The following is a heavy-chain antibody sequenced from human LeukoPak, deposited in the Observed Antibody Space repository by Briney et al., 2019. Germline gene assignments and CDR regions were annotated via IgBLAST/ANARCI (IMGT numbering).Heavy chain of an antibody. CDR3: ARGRSWFDP. Sequence: GASVKVSCKASGYTFTSNGINWVRQAPGQGLEWMGWVSGYNGNTNYAQNFQGGVTMTTDTSTNTAYMELRSLRSEDTAVYYCARGRSWFDPWGQGTLVTVSS. CDR2: VSGYNGNT. CDR1: GYTFTSNG. V-gene: IGHV1-18*01. J-gene: IGHJ5*02.